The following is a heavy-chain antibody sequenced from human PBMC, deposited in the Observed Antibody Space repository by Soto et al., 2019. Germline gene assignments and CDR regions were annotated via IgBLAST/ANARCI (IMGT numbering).Heavy chain of an antibody. CDR1: GFTFSSYG. V-gene: IGHV3-30*18. D-gene: IGHD2-15*01. CDR2: ISYDGSNK. Sequence: QVQLVESGGGVVQPGRSLRLSCAASGFTFSSYGMHWVRQAPGKGLEWVADISYDGSNKYYADSVKGRFTISRDNSKNTLYLQMNSLRAEDTAVYYCAKGVVVAATPDYFDYWGQGTLVTVSS. J-gene: IGHJ4*02. CDR3: AKGVVVAATPDYFDY.